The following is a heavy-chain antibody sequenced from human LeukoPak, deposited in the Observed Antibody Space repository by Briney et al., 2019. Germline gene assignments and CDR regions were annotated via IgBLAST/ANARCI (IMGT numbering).Heavy chain of an antibody. CDR3: ARDFGQNFYGSGTKWFDP. D-gene: IGHD3-10*01. CDR1: GYSISSTYC. CDR2: IYHTGST. J-gene: IGHJ5*02. Sequence: SETLSLTCTVSGYSISSTYCWGWIRQSPGRGLEWIGSIYHTGSTFYNPSLTSRVTISVDTSKNQFSLNLTSVTAADTAVYYCARDFGQNFYGSGTKWFDPWGQGTLVTVSS. V-gene: IGHV4-38-2*02.